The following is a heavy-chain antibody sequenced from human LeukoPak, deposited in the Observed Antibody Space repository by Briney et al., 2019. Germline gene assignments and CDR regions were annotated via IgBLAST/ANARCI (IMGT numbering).Heavy chain of an antibody. D-gene: IGHD6-19*01. CDR1: GYTFTSYG. CDR3: TREMAVAGSGVIDS. Sequence: AASVKVSCKASGYTFTSYGLSWVRQAPGQGLEWMGWISTYNDNTHYAQKFQGRVTMTTDTSTNTAYMELRSLRSDDTAVYYCTREMAVAGSGVIDSWGQGTLVTVSS. J-gene: IGHJ4*02. V-gene: IGHV1-18*01. CDR2: ISTYNDNT.